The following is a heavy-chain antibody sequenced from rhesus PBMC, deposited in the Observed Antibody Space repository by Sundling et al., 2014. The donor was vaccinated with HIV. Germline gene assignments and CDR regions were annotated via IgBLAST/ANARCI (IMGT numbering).Heavy chain of an antibody. Sequence: EVQLVESGGGVVQPGGSLRLSCVASGFTFDDYAMHWVRQAPGKGLEWVSSLTWSGDTTYYADSVKGRFTISRDNAKNSLYLQMDSLRAEDTAFYYCARRANRNFGXYALDSWGQGVVVTVSS. CDR3: ARRANRNFGXYALDS. V-gene: IGHV3-201*01. CDR1: GFTFDDYA. D-gene: IGHD1-26*01. J-gene: IGHJ6*01. CDR2: LTWSGDTT.